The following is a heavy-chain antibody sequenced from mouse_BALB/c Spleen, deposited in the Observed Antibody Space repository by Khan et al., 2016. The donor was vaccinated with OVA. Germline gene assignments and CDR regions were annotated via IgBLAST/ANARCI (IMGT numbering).Heavy chain of an antibody. D-gene: IGHD2-1*01. J-gene: IGHJ1*01. Sequence: EVKVVESGGGLVQPGGSRKLSCAASGFTFSSFGIHWVRQAPKKGLEWVAYISSGSSTIYYVDTVKGRFTISRDNPKNTLFLQMTSLRSEDTAMYYCARSGGNFHWYFDVWGAGTSVTVSS. CDR3: ARSGGNFHWYFDV. CDR2: ISSGSSTI. CDR1: GFTFSSFG. V-gene: IGHV5-17*02.